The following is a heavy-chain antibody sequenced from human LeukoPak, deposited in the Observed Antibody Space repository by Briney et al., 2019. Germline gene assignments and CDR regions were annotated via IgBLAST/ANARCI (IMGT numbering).Heavy chain of an antibody. J-gene: IGHJ4*02. CDR1: GFTFSSYA. V-gene: IGHV3-23*01. CDR3: AKDLMVAQVGY. D-gene: IGHD5-12*01. Sequence: GGSLRLSCAASGFTFSSYAVSWVRQAPGKGLEWVSAISGSGGSTYYADSVKGRFTISRDNSKNTLYLQMNSLRAEDTAVYYCAKDLMVAQVGYWGQGTLVTVSS. CDR2: ISGSGGST.